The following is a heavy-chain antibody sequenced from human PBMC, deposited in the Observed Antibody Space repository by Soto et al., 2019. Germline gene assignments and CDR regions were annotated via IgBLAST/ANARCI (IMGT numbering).Heavy chain of an antibody. D-gene: IGHD4-17*01. Sequence: SGTLSLTCAVSSDSISSNKWWSWVRQPPEKGLEWIGEMYHTGSTNYNPSPKSRVTISVDKSKNQFSLRLSSVTAADTAVYYCASRTDNGLDIWGQGTLVTVSS. CDR1: SDSISSNKW. J-gene: IGHJ5*02. CDR3: ASRTDNGLDI. V-gene: IGHV4-4*02. CDR2: MYHTGST.